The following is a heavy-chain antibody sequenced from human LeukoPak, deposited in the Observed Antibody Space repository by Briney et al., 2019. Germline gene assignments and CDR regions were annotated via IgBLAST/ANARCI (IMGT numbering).Heavy chain of an antibody. V-gene: IGHV1-24*01. CDR1: GYTLTELS. D-gene: IGHD1-26*01. CDR2: FDPEDGET. J-gene: IGHJ6*02. CDR3: ATATLGATTERYYYGMDV. Sequence: GASVKVSCKVSGYTLTELSMHWVRQAPGKGLEWMGGFDPEDGETIYAQKFQGRVTMTEDTSTDTAYMELSSLRSEDTAVYYCATATLGATTERYYYGMDVWGQGTTVTVSS.